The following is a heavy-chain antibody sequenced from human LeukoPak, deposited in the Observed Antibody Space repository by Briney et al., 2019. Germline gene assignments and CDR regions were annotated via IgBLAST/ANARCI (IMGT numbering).Heavy chain of an antibody. D-gene: IGHD6-13*01. CDR2: LYYSGST. Sequence: PSETLSLTCTVSGGSISGYYWSWIRQPPGKGLEWIGYLYYSGSTNYNPSLKSRVNMSVDRSKNQFSLKLSSVTAADTAVYYCARDSRIGAAGTGFDYWGQGTLVTVSS. V-gene: IGHV4-59*12. CDR3: ARDSRIGAAGTGFDY. J-gene: IGHJ4*02. CDR1: GGSISGYY.